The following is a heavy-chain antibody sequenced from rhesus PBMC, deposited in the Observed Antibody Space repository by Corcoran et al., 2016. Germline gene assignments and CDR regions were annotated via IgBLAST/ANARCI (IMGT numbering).Heavy chain of an antibody. CDR3: ARGRIAGTGEYCEF. CDR2: TNGNSGST. V-gene: IGHV4-80*01. J-gene: IGHJ1*01. Sequence: QVQLQESGPGLVKPSETLSLTCAVSGASISSYWWSWIRQPPGKGLEWIGETNGNSGSTHYNPSLKSRVTISEAASKSQFSLKLSSVTAADTAVYYCARGRIAGTGEYCEFWGQGALVTVSS. D-gene: IGHD1-1-1*01. CDR1: GASISSYW.